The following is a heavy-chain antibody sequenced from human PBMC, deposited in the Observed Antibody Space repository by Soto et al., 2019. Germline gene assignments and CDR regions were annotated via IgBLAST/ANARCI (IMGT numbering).Heavy chain of an antibody. V-gene: IGHV3-23*01. J-gene: IGHJ4*02. CDR1: GFTFSNYA. Sequence: EVHLLESWGGLVQPGRSLRLSCAASGFTFSNYAMIWGRQAPGQGLDWVSAISGSGGTTYYADSVKGLFTISRDTSKNTLFLQTNSLRAEDAAVYYCAKFVVEARSNSGWPWSFHYWGQGTLVTVSS. CDR2: ISGSGGTT. CDR3: AKFVVEARSNSGWPWSFHY. D-gene: IGHD6-25*01.